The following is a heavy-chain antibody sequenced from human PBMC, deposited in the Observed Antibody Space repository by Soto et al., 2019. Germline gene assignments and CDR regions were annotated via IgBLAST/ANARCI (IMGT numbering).Heavy chain of an antibody. D-gene: IGHD4-4*01. CDR2: IWNAGNNK. CDR3: VRGPDYSNFGYFDS. CDR1: GFTFSSHA. J-gene: IGHJ4*02. V-gene: IGHV3-33*01. Sequence: PGGSLRLSCAASGFTFSSHAMNWVRQAPGKGLEWVALIWNAGNNKYSADAGSVKGRFTISRDNSRNTLYLEINNARADDTAVYYCVRGPDYSNFGYFDSWGQGILVTVSS.